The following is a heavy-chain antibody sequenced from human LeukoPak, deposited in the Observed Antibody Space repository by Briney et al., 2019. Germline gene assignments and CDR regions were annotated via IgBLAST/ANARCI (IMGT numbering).Heavy chain of an antibody. CDR1: GYTFTSYG. V-gene: IGHV1-18*01. Sequence: GASVKVSCKASGYTFTSYGISWVRQAPGQGLEWMGWISAYNGNTNYAQKLQGRVTMTTDTSTSTAYMELRSLGSDDTAVYYCAREFSGYQSPGAFDIWGQGTMVTVSS. J-gene: IGHJ3*02. D-gene: IGHD3-22*01. CDR3: AREFSGYQSPGAFDI. CDR2: ISAYNGNT.